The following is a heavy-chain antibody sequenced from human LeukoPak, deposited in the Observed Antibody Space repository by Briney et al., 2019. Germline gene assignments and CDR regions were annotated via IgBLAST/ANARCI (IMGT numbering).Heavy chain of an antibody. CDR1: GYTFTSYA. Sequence: ASVKVSCKASGYTFTSYAMHWVRQAPGQRFEWMGWINAGNGNTKYSQKFQGRVTITRDTSTSTAYMELSSLRSEDTAVYYCARDPGVEYSSSSDNWGQGTLVTVSS. CDR2: INAGNGNT. CDR3: ARDPGVEYSSSSDN. V-gene: IGHV1-3*01. D-gene: IGHD6-6*01. J-gene: IGHJ4*02.